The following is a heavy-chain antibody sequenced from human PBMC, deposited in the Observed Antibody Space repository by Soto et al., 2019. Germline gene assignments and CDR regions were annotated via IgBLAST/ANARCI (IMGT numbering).Heavy chain of an antibody. CDR3: ARGAYYYDSSGYYYVDRWFDP. CDR2: ISAYNGNT. J-gene: IGHJ5*02. CDR1: GYTFTSYG. Sequence: ASVKVSCKASGYTFTSYGISWVRQAPGQGLEWMGWISAYNGNTNYAQKFQGRVTMTRNTSISTAYMELSSLRSEDTAVYYCARGAYYYDSSGYYYVDRWFDPWGQGTLVTVSS. D-gene: IGHD3-22*01. V-gene: IGHV1-18*01.